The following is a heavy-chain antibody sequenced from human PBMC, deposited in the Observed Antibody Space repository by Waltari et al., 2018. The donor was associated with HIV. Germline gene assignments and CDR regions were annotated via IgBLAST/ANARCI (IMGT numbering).Heavy chain of an antibody. J-gene: IGHJ4*02. CDR2: IIPMFGAA. D-gene: IGHD4-17*01. Sequence: QVQLVQSGAEVKKPGSSVKVSCTASGGSLRSYVISWVRQAPGQGLEWMGGIIPMFGAANYAQNFLSRVTISADESTKTAYMELSGLRSEDTAMYYCARETQETTGGRIFDFWGQGTMVTVSS. V-gene: IGHV1-69*12. CDR3: ARETQETTGGRIFDF. CDR1: GGSLRSYV.